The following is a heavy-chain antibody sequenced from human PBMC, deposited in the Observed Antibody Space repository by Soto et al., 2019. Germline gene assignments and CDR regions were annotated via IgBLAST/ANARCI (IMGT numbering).Heavy chain of an antibody. CDR2: IYYSGST. D-gene: IGHD4-17*01. CDR1: GGSISSGGYY. J-gene: IGHJ4*02. CDR3: ARVGVTVTTRYYFDY. Sequence: SETLSLTCTVSGGSISSGGYYWSWIRQHPGKGLEWIGYIYYSGSTYYNPSLKSRVTISVDTSKNQFSLKLSSVTAADTAVYYCARVGVTVTTRYYFDYWGQGTLVTVSS. V-gene: IGHV4-31*03.